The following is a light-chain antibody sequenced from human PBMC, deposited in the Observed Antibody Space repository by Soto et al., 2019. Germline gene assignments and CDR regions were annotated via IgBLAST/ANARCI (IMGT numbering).Light chain of an antibody. Sequence: QSVLTQPPSVSGAPGQRVTISCTGSSSNIGAGYDVHWYQQLPGTAPKLLIYGNINRPSGVPDRFSGSKSGTSASLTISGLQAEDEADYYCNSYATGNTRVFGTGTKVTVL. CDR2: GNI. V-gene: IGLV1-40*01. CDR3: NSYATGNTRV. CDR1: SSNIGAGYD. J-gene: IGLJ1*01.